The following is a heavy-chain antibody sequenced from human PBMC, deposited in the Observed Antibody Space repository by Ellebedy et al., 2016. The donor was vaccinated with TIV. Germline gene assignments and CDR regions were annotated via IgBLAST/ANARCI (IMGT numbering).Heavy chain of an antibody. Sequence: MPSETLSLTCTVSGDSISSGRWYWNWIRQPPGKGLEWIGSIYSSGTTYYNTSLKSRVTISPDTSKRQLSLKLSSVTPADTAVYYCGRGGGIAVTDTWGQGTLVTVSS. CDR2: IYSSGTT. D-gene: IGHD6-19*01. CDR3: GRGGGIAVTDT. V-gene: IGHV4-39*07. CDR1: GDSISSGRWY. J-gene: IGHJ1*01.